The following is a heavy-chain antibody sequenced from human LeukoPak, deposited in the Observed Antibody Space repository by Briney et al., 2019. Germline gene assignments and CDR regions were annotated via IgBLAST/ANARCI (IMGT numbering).Heavy chain of an antibody. D-gene: IGHD3-22*01. CDR3: AKLSSGFIPGGMDV. CDR1: GFTFSSYA. CDR2: ISGSGGST. J-gene: IGHJ6*02. Sequence: GGSLRLSCAASGFTFSSYAMSWVRQAPGKELEWVSAISGSGGSTYYADSVKGRFTISRDNSKNTLYLQMNSLRAEDTAVYYCAKLSSGFIPGGMDVWGQGTTVTVSS. V-gene: IGHV3-23*01.